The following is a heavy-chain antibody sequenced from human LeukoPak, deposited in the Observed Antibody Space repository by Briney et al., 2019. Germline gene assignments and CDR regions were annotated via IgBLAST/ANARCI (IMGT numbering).Heavy chain of an antibody. CDR2: INHSGST. CDR1: GGSFSGYY. D-gene: IGHD6-13*01. V-gene: IGHV4-34*01. Sequence: SETLSLTCAVYGGSFSGYYWSWIRQPPGKGLEWMGEINHSGSTNYNPSLKSRVTISVDTSKNQFSLKLTSVTAADTAVYYCARGVAARPVRYWGQGTLVTVSS. J-gene: IGHJ4*02. CDR3: ARGVAARPVRY.